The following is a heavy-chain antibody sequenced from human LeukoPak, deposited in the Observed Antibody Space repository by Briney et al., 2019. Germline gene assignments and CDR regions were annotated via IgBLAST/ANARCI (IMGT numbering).Heavy chain of an antibody. Sequence: KPSETLSLTCTVSGGSISSYYWSWIRQPPGKGLEWIGYIYYSGSTNYNPSLKSRVTISVDTSKNQFSLKLSSVTAADTAVYYCARHAYCSGGSCYRVFDYWGQGTLVTVSS. D-gene: IGHD2-15*01. CDR3: ARHAYCSGGSCYRVFDY. J-gene: IGHJ4*02. V-gene: IGHV4-59*08. CDR1: GGSISSYY. CDR2: IYYSGST.